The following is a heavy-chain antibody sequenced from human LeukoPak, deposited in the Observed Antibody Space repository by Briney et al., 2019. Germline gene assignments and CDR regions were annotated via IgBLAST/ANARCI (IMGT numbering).Heavy chain of an antibody. Sequence: ASVKVSCKASGGTFSSYAISWVRQAPGQGLEWMGGIIPIFGTANYAQKFQGRVTITADKYTSTAYMELSSLRSEDTAVYYCAREALGYCSSTSCSNYFDYWGQGTLVTVSS. CDR3: AREALGYCSSTSCSNYFDY. D-gene: IGHD2-2*01. J-gene: IGHJ4*02. CDR2: IIPIFGTA. V-gene: IGHV1-69*06. CDR1: GGTFSSYA.